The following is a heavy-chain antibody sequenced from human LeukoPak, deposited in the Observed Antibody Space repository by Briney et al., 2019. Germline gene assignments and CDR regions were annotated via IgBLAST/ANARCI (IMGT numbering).Heavy chain of an antibody. CDR2: ISFDEGNK. J-gene: IGHJ4*02. CDR3: VVGATQGDY. CDR1: GLTLSTFA. V-gene: IGHV3-30-3*01. D-gene: IGHD1-26*01. Sequence: PGGSLRLSCAPSGLTLSTFAMHWVRQAPGKGLEWVPVISFDEGNKYYADSVKGRFTISRDNSNNTLYLQMYSLRAENTAIYYCVVGATQGDYWGQGTLVTVS.